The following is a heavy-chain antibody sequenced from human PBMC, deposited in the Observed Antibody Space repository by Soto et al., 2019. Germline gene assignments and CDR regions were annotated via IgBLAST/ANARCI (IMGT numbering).Heavy chain of an antibody. CDR3: ARGKGGRGDYFYYMDV. J-gene: IGHJ6*03. V-gene: IGHV4-34*01. CDR1: GGSFSGYY. Sequence: LSLTCAVYGGSFSGYYWSWIRQPPGKGLEWIGEINHSGSTNYNPSLKSRVTISVDTSKNQFSLKLSSVTAADTAVYYCARGKGGRGDYFYYMDVWGKGTTVTVSS. CDR2: INHSGST. D-gene: IGHD3-16*01.